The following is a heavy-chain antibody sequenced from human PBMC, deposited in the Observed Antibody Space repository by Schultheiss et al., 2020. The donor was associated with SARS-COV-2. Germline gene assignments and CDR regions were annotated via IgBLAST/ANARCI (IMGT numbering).Heavy chain of an antibody. V-gene: IGHV3-21*01. J-gene: IGHJ4*02. Sequence: GGSLRLSCAASGFTFSSYSMNWVRQAPGKGLEWVSSISSSSSYIYYADSVKGRFTISRDNSKNTLYLQMNSLRDEDTAVYYCARDRGLVPAALIDYWGQGTLVTVSS. CDR1: GFTFSSYS. CDR2: ISSSSSYI. CDR3: ARDRGLVPAALIDY. D-gene: IGHD2-2*01.